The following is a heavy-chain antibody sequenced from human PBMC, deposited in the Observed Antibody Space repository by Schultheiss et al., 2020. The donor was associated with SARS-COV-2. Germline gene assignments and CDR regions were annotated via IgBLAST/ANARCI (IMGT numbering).Heavy chain of an antibody. J-gene: IGHJ4*02. CDR2: INPNSGGT. D-gene: IGHD2-2*02. CDR1: GYTFTSYY. CDR3: AKVQDIVVVPAAIRGFDY. Sequence: ASVKVSCKASGYTFTSYYMHWVRQAPGQGLEWMGWINPNSGGTNYAHKFQGRVTMSRDTSISTAFMELSRLRSDDTAVYYCAKVQDIVVVPAAIRGFDYWGQGTLVTVSS. V-gene: IGHV1-2*02.